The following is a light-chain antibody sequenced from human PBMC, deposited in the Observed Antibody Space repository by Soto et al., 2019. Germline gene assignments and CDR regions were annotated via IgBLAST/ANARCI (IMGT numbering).Light chain of an antibody. J-gene: IGKJ1*01. CDR1: QSISSW. CDR2: KAS. CDR3: QHYNSYSCT. Sequence: DIQMTQSPSTLSASVGDRVTITCRASQSISSWLAWYQQKPGKAPKLLIYKASSLESGVPSRFSGSGSGTEFTLTISSLQPDDFATYYCQHYNSYSCTFGQGTNVDIK. V-gene: IGKV1-5*03.